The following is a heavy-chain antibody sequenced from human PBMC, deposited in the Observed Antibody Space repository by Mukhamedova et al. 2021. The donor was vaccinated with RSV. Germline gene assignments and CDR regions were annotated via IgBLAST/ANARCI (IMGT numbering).Heavy chain of an antibody. CDR3: ARRARDYGDF. Sequence: SGFAFSTYSMNWVRQTPGQGLEWVSYISTTSTFIYYIDSVKGRFTISRANAKDSLYLQMNSLRDEDTAVYYCARRARDYGDF. V-gene: IGHV3-48*02. CDR1: GFAFSTYS. J-gene: IGHJ1*01. D-gene: IGHD4-17*01. CDR2: ISTTSTFI.